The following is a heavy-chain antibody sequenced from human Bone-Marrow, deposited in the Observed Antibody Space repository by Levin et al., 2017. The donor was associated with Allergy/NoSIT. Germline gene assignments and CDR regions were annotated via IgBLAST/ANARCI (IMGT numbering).Heavy chain of an antibody. Sequence: SETLSLTCTVSGGSVSSGSYYWGWIRQPPGKGLEWIGRIYYSGSPYYTPSLKSRVTISVDTSKKQFYLKLSSVTAADTAVSYCARADTSGWSNFDYWGQGTMVTVSS. CDR2: IYYSGSP. J-gene: IGHJ4*02. CDR1: GGSVSSGSYY. D-gene: IGHD6-19*01. CDR3: ARADTSGWSNFDY. V-gene: IGHV4-39*07.